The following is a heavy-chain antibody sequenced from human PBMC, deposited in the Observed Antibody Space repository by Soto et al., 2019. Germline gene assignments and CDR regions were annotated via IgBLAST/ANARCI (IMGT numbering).Heavy chain of an antibody. CDR2: FYYTGST. J-gene: IGHJ4*02. D-gene: IGHD3-22*01. V-gene: IGHV4-61*01. CDR1: GGSVSSGNYY. Sequence: QVRLQESGPGLVKPSETLSLTCTVSGGSVSSGNYYWSWIRQPPGKGLEWIGYFYYTGSTNYNPSLKSRVTISIDASKNQFSLRLSSVTAADTAVYYCARSMHYSDGSNYSPFDYWGQGTLVTVSS. CDR3: ARSMHYSDGSNYSPFDY.